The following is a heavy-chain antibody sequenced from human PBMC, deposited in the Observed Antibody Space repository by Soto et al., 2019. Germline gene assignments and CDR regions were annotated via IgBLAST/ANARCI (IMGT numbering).Heavy chain of an antibody. J-gene: IGHJ1*01. Sequence: ASVKVSCKASGYTFTSYYMHWVRQAPGQGLEWMGIINPSGGSTSYAQKFQGRVTMTRDTSTSTVYMELSSLRSEDTAVYYCARAPAAAEPAEYFQHWGKGTLVTVSS. D-gene: IGHD6-13*01. CDR1: GYTFTSYY. V-gene: IGHV1-46*03. CDR3: ARAPAAAEPAEYFQH. CDR2: INPSGGST.